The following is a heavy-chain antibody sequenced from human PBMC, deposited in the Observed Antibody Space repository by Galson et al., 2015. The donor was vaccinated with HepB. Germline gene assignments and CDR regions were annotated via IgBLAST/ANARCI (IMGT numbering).Heavy chain of an antibody. V-gene: IGHV4-39*07. CDR2: IYYSGST. D-gene: IGHD3-3*01. J-gene: IGHJ4*02. CDR1: GGSISSSSYY. Sequence: ETLSLTCTVSGGSISSSSYYWGWIRQPPGKGLEWIGSIYYSGSTYYNPSLKSRVTISVDTSKNQFSLKLSSVTAADTAVYYCARGNQGDTIFRVSYFDYWGQGTLVTVSS. CDR3: ARGNQGDTIFRVSYFDY.